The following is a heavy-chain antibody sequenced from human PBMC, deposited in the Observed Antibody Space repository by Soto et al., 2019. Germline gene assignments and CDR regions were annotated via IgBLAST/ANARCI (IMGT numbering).Heavy chain of an antibody. V-gene: IGHV4-31*03. CDR1: GGSISSGGYY. J-gene: IGHJ4*02. Sequence: SETLSLTGTVSGGSISSGGYYWSWIRQHPGKGLEWIGYIYYSGSTYYNPSLKSRVTISVDTSKNQFSLKLSSVTAADTAVYYCVRGGYSYGYGPVPFDYWGQGTLVTVSS. D-gene: IGHD5-18*01. CDR3: VRGGYSYGYGPVPFDY. CDR2: IYYSGST.